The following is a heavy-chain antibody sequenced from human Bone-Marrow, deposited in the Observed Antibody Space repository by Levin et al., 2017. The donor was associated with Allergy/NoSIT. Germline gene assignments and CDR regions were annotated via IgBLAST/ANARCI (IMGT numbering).Heavy chain of an antibody. CDR1: GFTFSSYA. CDR3: AREGIQLWPLFDY. J-gene: IGHJ4*02. D-gene: IGHD5-18*01. Sequence: GGSLRLSCAASGFTFSSYAMHWVRQAPGKGLEWVAVISYDGSNKYYADSVKGRFTISRDNSKNTLYLQMNSLRAEDTAVYYCAREGIQLWPLFDYWGQGTLVTVSS. V-gene: IGHV3-30-3*01. CDR2: ISYDGSNK.